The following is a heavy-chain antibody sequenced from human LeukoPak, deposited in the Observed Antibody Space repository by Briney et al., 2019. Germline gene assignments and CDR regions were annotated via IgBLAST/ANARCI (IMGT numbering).Heavy chain of an antibody. J-gene: IGHJ4*02. CDR1: GYTFTSYG. CDR3: ASRLLIHLWAKDF. D-gene: IGHD5-18*01. Sequence: VKVSCKASGYTFTSYGISWVRQAPGQGLEWMGWISAYNGNTNYAQKLQGRVTMTTDTSTSTAYMELRSLRSDDTAVYFCASRLLIHLWAKDFWGQGTLVTVSS. CDR2: ISAYNGNT. V-gene: IGHV1-18*01.